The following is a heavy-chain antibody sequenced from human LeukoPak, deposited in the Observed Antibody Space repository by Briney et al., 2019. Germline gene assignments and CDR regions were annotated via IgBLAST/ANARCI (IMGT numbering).Heavy chain of an antibody. V-gene: IGHV3-7*04. CDR3: AGGPTYYDFWSGYYTWSYYYGMDV. J-gene: IGHJ6*02. Sequence: TGGSLRLSCAASGFTFSRYWMSWVRQAPGKRLEWVANIKEDGSEKYYVDSVKGRFTISRDNAKNSLYLQMNSLRAEDTAVYYCAGGPTYYDFWSGYYTWSYYYGMDVWGQGTTVTVSS. CDR1: GFTFSRYW. CDR2: IKEDGSEK. D-gene: IGHD3-3*01.